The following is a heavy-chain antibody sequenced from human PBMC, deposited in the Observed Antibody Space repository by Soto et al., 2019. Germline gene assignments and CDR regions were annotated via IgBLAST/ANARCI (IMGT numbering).Heavy chain of an antibody. J-gene: IGHJ4*02. V-gene: IGHV3-33*01. Sequence: VQLVESGGGMVQPGTSLRLSCAASGFTFTKYGMHWVLQAPGKGLEWVALIWNDGIRKVYVDSVKGRFTISRDNSKNTLDLQMNNLRDEDTAVYYCARDDDNDANALDYWGPGTLVTVSS. CDR3: ARDDDNDANALDY. CDR1: GFTFTKYG. CDR2: IWNDGIRK.